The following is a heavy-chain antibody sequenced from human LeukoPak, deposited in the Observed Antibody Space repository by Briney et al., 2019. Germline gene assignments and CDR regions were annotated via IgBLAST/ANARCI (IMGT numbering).Heavy chain of an antibody. CDR3: AREWSAFDI. V-gene: IGHV4-61*01. D-gene: IGHD3-3*01. CDR1: GGSVRSGSYY. J-gene: IGHJ3*02. CDR2: IYYSGST. Sequence: PSETLSLTCTVSGGSVRSGSYYRSWIRQPPGKGLEWIAYIYYSGSTNYNPSLKSRVNISVDTSKNQFSLKLSSVTGADTAVYYCAREWSAFDIWGQGTMVTVSS.